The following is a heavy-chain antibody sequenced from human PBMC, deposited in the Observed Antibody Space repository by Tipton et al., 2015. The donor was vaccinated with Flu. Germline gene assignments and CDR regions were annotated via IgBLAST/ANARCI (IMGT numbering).Heavy chain of an antibody. CDR3: ARPFYSGRPWDAMDI. J-gene: IGHJ3*02. CDR2: IYPGDSDT. CDR1: GYSFTSYW. D-gene: IGHD1-26*01. V-gene: IGHV5-51*03. Sequence: QLVQSGAEVKKPGESLKISCKASGYSFTSYWIGWVRQMPGKGLEWMGIIYPGDSDTRYSPSFQGQVTISADKSISTAYLQWSSLKASDTAMYYCARPFYSGRPWDAMDIWGLGTMVTVSS.